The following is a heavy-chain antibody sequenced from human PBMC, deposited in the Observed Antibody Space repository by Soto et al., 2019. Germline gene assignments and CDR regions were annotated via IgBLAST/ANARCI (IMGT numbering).Heavy chain of an antibody. Sequence: QEQLVQSGAEVKKPGSSVKVSCKASGGLFSSYPIRWVRQVPGQGLEWMGGSIPVFQTAYYTQRFQGSVTSAANESTNTAYMELSSLRSEDTAIYYCARGGSGYTWFNEFWGQGTLVTVSA. D-gene: IGHD3-22*01. J-gene: IGHJ4*02. CDR2: SIPVFQTA. V-gene: IGHV1-69*01. CDR3: ARGGSGYTWFNEF. CDR1: GGLFSSYP.